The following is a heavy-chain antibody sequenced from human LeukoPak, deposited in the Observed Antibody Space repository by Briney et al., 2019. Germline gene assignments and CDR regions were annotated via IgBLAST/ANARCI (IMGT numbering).Heavy chain of an antibody. J-gene: IGHJ4*02. V-gene: IGHV4-4*07. Sequence: SETLSLTCTVSGGSLSDYYWSWIRQPAGKGLEWIGRMKASGSTDYNPSLRSRVTMSPDTSKNQFSLKVTSVTAADTAVYYCARGPSGSYYNYWGQGTLVTVSS. CDR3: ARGPSGSYYNY. CDR1: GGSLSDYY. CDR2: MKASGST. D-gene: IGHD1-26*01.